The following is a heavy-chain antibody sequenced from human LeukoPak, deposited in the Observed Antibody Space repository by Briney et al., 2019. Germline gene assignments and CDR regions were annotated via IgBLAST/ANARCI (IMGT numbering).Heavy chain of an antibody. D-gene: IGHD2-15*01. CDR3: GRDALVGYFSYYYMNV. Sequence: PSETLSLTCTVSGGSISSHYWTWIRQSPVKGLEWIGDISDSGSTSYNPSLKSRVTISIDTSKNQFSLKLSSVTAADTAVYYCGRDALVGYFSYYYMNVWGKGTTVTVSS. V-gene: IGHV4-59*11. CDR1: GGSISSHY. CDR2: ISDSGST. J-gene: IGHJ6*03.